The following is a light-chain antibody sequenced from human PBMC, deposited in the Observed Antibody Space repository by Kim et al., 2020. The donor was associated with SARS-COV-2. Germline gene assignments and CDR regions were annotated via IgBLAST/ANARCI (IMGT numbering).Light chain of an antibody. CDR1: SSNIGSNN. V-gene: IGLV1-44*01. CDR2: SIN. Sequence: GQRVTSSRSGSSSNIGSNNVNWYQHLPGTAPKLLISSINQRPSGVPDRFSGSKSDTSASLAISGLQSEDETVYYCAAWDDSLDAWVFGGGTQLTVL. CDR3: AAWDDSLDAWV. J-gene: IGLJ3*02.